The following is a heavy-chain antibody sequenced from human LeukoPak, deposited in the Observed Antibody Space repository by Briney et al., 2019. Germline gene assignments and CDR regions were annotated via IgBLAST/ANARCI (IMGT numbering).Heavy chain of an antibody. J-gene: IGHJ6*03. CDR3: AKEARYGSGSSYYYYYYMDV. D-gene: IGHD3-10*01. CDR1: GFTFSSYA. CDR2: ISGSGGST. V-gene: IGHV3-23*01. Sequence: GGSLRLSCAASGFTFSSYAMSWVRRAPGKGLEWVSAISGSGGSTYYADSVKGRFTISRDNSKNTLYLQMNSLRAEDTAVYYCAKEARYGSGSSYYYYYYMDVWGKGTTVTVSS.